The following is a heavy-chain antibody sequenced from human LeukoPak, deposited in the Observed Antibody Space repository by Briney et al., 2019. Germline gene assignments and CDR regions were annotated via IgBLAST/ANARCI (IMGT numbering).Heavy chain of an antibody. V-gene: IGHV3-21*01. CDR2: IGPTGTDR. CDR3: ATETIGRHYDY. CDR1: GFTFSSCG. D-gene: IGHD1-14*01. J-gene: IGHJ4*02. Sequence: GGSLRLSCAASGFTFSSCGFNCVRQAPGKGLEWVSSIGPTGTDRYYADSVRGRYTISRENAKNSMYLQMDSLRDEDTAVYYCATETIGRHYDYWGQGTLLTVSS.